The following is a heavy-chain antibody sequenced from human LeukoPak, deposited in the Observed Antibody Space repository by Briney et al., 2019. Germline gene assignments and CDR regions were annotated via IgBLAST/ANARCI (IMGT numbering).Heavy chain of an antibody. CDR1: GYTFTNYW. CDR2: IYPGNSDT. CDR3: VRIPNTAPPPHWFEP. Sequence: GESLKSSCKGSGYTFTNYWINWMRQMPGKGLEWMGVIYPGNSDTRYNPSFQGQVTISADKSISTAYLQWNSLKTSDTGMYYCVRIPNTAPPPHWFEPWGQGTLVTGSS. D-gene: IGHD2-21*01. V-gene: IGHV5-51*01. J-gene: IGHJ5*02.